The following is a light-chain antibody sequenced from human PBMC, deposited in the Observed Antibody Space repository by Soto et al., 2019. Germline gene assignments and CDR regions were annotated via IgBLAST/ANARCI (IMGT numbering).Light chain of an antibody. CDR1: SSNIGSNT. CDR3: AAWDGSLNAYV. J-gene: IGLJ1*01. CDR2: SNN. Sequence: QSVLTQPPSASGTPGQRVTISCSGSSSNIGSNTVNWYQQLPGTAPKLLIYSNNERPSGVPDRFSGYKSGTSASLAISGLQSEDEADFYCAAWDGSLNAYVIGTGTKVTVL. V-gene: IGLV1-44*01.